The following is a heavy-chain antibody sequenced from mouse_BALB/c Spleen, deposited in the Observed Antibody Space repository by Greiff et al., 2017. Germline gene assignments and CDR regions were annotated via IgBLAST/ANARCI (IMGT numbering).Heavy chain of an antibody. D-gene: IGHD2-10*02. CDR1: GFTFSSYT. V-gene: IGHV5-6-4*01. CDR2: ISSGGSYT. Sequence: EVQVVESGGGLVKPGGSLKLSCAASGFTFSSYTMSWVRQTPEKRLEWVATISSGGSYTYYPDSVKGRFTISRDNAKNTLYLQMSSLKSEDTAMYYCTREEYGNYLAWFAYWGQGTLVTVSA. J-gene: IGHJ3*01. CDR3: TREEYGNYLAWFAY.